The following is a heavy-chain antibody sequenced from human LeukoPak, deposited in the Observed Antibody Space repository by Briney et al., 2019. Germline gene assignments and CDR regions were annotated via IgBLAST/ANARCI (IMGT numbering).Heavy chain of an antibody. Sequence: PGGSLRLSCAASGFTFRSYSMNRVRQAPGKGLEWVSAIDPSSTYIYYADSVKGRFTITRDNAENSLYLQMNSLRVEDTAVYYCARAPTVLVGYCSSSSCQADYWGQGTLVTVSS. CDR1: GFTFRSYS. V-gene: IGHV3-21*01. D-gene: IGHD2-2*01. CDR3: ARAPTVLVGYCSSSSCQADY. CDR2: IDPSSTYI. J-gene: IGHJ4*02.